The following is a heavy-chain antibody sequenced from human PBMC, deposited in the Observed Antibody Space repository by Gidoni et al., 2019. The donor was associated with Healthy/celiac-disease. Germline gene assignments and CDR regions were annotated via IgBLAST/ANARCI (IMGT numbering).Heavy chain of an antibody. Sequence: QVQLVQSGAEVKKPGSSVKVSCKASGGPFSSYAISWVRQAPGQGLEWMGGIIPIFGRANYAQKFQGRVTITAYESTITAYMELSSLSSEDTAVYYCARALSYDSSANIFDYWGQGTLVTVSS. D-gene: IGHD3-22*01. CDR2: IIPIFGRA. CDR1: GGPFSSYA. J-gene: IGHJ4*02. V-gene: IGHV1-69*01. CDR3: ARALSYDSSANIFDY.